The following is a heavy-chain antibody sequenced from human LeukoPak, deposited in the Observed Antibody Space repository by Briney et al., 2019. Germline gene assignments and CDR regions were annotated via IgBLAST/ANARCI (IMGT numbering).Heavy chain of an antibody. CDR1: GXSFTTYW. CDR2: IYPGDSDT. D-gene: IGHD3-22*01. CDR3: ARQFRDSSGYYSYYFDY. V-gene: IGHV5-51*01. Sequence: GASLKISCKGSGXSFTTYWIGWVRQMPGRGLEWVGIIYPGDSDTRYSPSFQGQVTISADKSISTAYLQWSSLKASDTAMYYCARQFRDSSGYYSYYFDYWGQGTLVTVSS. J-gene: IGHJ4*02.